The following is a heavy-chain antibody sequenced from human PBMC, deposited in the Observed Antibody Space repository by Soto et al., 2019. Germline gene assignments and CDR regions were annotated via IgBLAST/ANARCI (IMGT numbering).Heavy chain of an antibody. CDR3: AKNPGYYHGSTGYHFDY. J-gene: IGHJ4*02. CDR1: EFTFSNYA. D-gene: IGHD3-22*01. V-gene: IGHV3-23*01. CDR2: ISYGGGTT. Sequence: GGSLRLSCAASEFTFSNYAMSWVRQALGKGLEWVSAISYGGGTTYYADSVKGRFTISRDNSKNTLYLQMNSLRAEDTAVYYCAKNPGYYHGSTGYHFDYRGQATLVTVSS.